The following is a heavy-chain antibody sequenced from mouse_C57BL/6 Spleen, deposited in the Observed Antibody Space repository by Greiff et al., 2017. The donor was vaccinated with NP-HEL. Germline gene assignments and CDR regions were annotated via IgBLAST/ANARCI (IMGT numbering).Heavy chain of an antibody. CDR1: GYAFSSYW. D-gene: IGHD1-1*01. Sequence: VQLQQSGAELVKPGASVKISCKASGYAFSSYWMNWVKQRPGKGLEWIGQIYPGDGDTNYNGKSKGKATLTADKSSSTAYMQLSSLTSEDSAVYFCARIFLTTVFDYWGQGTTLTVSS. V-gene: IGHV1-80*01. CDR2: IYPGDGDT. J-gene: IGHJ2*01. CDR3: ARIFLTTVFDY.